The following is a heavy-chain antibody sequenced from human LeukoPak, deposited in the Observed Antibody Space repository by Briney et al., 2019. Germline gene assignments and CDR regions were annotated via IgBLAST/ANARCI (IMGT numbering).Heavy chain of an antibody. CDR1: GYTFTGYY. CDR2: INPNSGGT. Sequence: GASVKVSCKASGYTFTGYYMHWVRHAPGQGLEWMGWINPNSGGTNYAQKFQGRVTMTRDTSISTAYMELSRLRSDDTAVYYCARGTYSSGWYGYYFDYWGQGTLVTVSS. CDR3: ARGTYSSGWYGYYFDY. D-gene: IGHD6-19*01. V-gene: IGHV1-2*02. J-gene: IGHJ4*02.